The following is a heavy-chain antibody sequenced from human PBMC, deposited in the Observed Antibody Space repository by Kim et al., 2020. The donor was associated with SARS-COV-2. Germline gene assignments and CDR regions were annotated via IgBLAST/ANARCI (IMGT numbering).Heavy chain of an antibody. J-gene: IGHJ4*02. CDR2: INCGNGDT. CDR1: GHTFSEDS. V-gene: IGHV1-3*01. CDR3: LGGYYFDY. D-gene: IGHD2-15*01. Sequence: ASVKVSCKTSGHTFSEDSIHWVRQAPGQGFEYMGGINCGNGDTKFSQKFQGRVTFTRDTSATTAYMELTGLRSEDSAVYYCLGGYYFDYWGQGSLVTVSS.